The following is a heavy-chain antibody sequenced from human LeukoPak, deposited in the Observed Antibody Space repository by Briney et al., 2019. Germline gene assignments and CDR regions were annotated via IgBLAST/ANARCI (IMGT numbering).Heavy chain of an antibody. Sequence: PGGSLRLSCAASGFTFSSYSMNWVRQAPGKGLEWVSSINIYYADSVKGRFTISRDNANNSLYLQMNRLRADDTAVYYSARDGYDFWSGYNAFDIWGQGTMVTVSS. J-gene: IGHJ3*02. CDR1: GFTFSSYS. CDR3: ARDGYDFWSGYNAFDI. CDR2: INI. D-gene: IGHD3-3*01. V-gene: IGHV3-21*01.